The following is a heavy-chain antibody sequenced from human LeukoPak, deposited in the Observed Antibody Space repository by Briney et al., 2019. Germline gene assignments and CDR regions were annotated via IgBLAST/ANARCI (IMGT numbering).Heavy chain of an antibody. CDR1: GYTFTSYY. V-gene: IGHV1-46*01. CDR2: INPSGGST. D-gene: IGHD6-19*01. CDR3: ARAQYSSGWYPMYYFDY. J-gene: IGHJ4*02. Sequence: ASVKVSCTASGYTFTSYYMHWVRQAPGQGLEWMGIINPSGGSTSYAQKFQGRVTMTRDTSTSTVYMELSSLRSEDTAVYYCARAQYSSGWYPMYYFDYWGQGTLVTVSS.